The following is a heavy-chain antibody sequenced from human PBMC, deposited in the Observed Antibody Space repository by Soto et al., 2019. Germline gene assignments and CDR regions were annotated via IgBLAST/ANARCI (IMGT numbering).Heavy chain of an antibody. Sequence: VGSLRLSCAASGFKFSNYAMSWVRQAPGKGLEWVSLISATGGGTYYADSVKGRFTISRDNSHDTLYLQVHSLTAEDTAVYYCAKDRRAGGNSAFYFDFWGQGAQVTVSS. CDR1: GFKFSNYA. CDR3: AKDRRAGGNSAFYFDF. D-gene: IGHD3-16*01. V-gene: IGHV3-23*01. CDR2: ISATGGGT. J-gene: IGHJ4*02.